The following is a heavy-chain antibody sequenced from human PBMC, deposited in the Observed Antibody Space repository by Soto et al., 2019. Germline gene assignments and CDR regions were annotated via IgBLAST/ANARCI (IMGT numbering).Heavy chain of an antibody. D-gene: IGHD7-27*01. V-gene: IGHV3-21*01. CDR1: GFTFSSYS. CDR3: ARHETRLTGEGFDI. J-gene: IGHJ3*02. Sequence: EVQLLESGGGLVNPGGSLRLSCATSGFTFSSYSMDWVRQAPGKGLEWVSSINPTSRYVFYADSVRGRFTISRDYAENSLHLQMNGLRGEYTAVYYCARHETRLTGEGFDIWGRGTLVTVSS. CDR2: INPTSRYV.